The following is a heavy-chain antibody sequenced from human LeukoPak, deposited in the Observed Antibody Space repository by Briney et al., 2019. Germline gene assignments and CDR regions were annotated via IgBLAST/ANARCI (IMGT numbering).Heavy chain of an antibody. CDR3: ARDLRAVVGATAPDY. CDR2: ISYDGSNK. Sequence: AGGSLRLSCAASGFTFSSYAMHWVRQAPGKGLEWVAVISYDGSNKYYADSVKGRFTISRDNSKNTLYLQMNSLRAEDTAVYYCARDLRAVVGATAPDYWGQGTLVTVSS. J-gene: IGHJ4*02. D-gene: IGHD1-26*01. CDR1: GFTFSSYA. V-gene: IGHV3-30-3*01.